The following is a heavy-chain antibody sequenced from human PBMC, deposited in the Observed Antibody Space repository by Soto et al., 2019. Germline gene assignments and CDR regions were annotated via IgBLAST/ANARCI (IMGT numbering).Heavy chain of an antibody. CDR1: GYTLTELS. Sequence: ASVKVSCKVSGYTLTELSMHWVRQAPGKGLEWMGGFDPEDGETIYAQKFQGRVTMTEDTSTDTAYMELSSLRSEDTVVYYCAAPNHNWGVDAFDIWGQGTMVTVSS. CDR2: FDPEDGET. V-gene: IGHV1-24*01. D-gene: IGHD7-27*01. CDR3: AAPNHNWGVDAFDI. J-gene: IGHJ3*02.